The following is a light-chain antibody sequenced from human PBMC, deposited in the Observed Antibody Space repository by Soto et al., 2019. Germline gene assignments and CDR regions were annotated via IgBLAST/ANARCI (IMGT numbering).Light chain of an antibody. J-gene: IGKJ1*01. Sequence: DMQMTQSPSSLSASVGDRVTITCQASQGINNYLNWYQQKPGKPPKLLIYATSHLQSGVPSRFSGSGSGTDFTLTINSLQPEDFATYYCQQSYSMPRTFGQGTKVDIK. CDR3: QQSYSMPRT. CDR1: QGINNY. V-gene: IGKV1-39*01. CDR2: ATS.